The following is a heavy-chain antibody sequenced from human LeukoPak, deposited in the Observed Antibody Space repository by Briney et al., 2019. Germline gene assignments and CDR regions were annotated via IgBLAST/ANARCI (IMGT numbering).Heavy chain of an antibody. D-gene: IGHD1-26*01. Sequence: GGSLRLSCAASGVTLSSYAMSWARQAPGKGLEWVSGISSSGSGGNTYYADSVKGRFTISRGSSKNTLFLHMNTLRAEDTAIYYCAKDRTVGASYWYFDLWGRGTLVTVSS. CDR1: GVTLSSYA. CDR3: AKDRTVGASYWYFDL. V-gene: IGHV3-23*01. CDR2: ISSSGSGGNT. J-gene: IGHJ2*01.